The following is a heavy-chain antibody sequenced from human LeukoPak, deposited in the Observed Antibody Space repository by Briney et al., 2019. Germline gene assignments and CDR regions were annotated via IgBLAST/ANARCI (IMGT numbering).Heavy chain of an antibody. CDR3: ARDTPNDSNHYYPNPIDY. CDR2: INPSGGNT. CDR1: GYTFTSYY. D-gene: IGHD1-1*01. J-gene: IGHJ4*02. Sequence: ASVKVSCKASGYTFTSYYMHWVRQAPGQGLEWMGIINPSGGNTSYAQKFQGRVTMTRDTSTSTVYMELSSLRSEDTAVYYCARDTPNDSNHYYPNPIDYWGQGTLVTVSS. V-gene: IGHV1-46*01.